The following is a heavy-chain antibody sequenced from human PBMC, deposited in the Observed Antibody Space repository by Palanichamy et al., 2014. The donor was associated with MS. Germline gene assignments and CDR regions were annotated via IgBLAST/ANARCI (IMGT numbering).Heavy chain of an antibody. Sequence: SGINESTWGIQGRVTMTTDTSTSTAYMELKSLRSDDTAVYYCARDHDGIAVAGSSPDFDYWGQGTLVTVSS. V-gene: IGHV1-18*01. CDR3: ARDHDGIAVAGSSPDFDY. J-gene: IGHJ4*02. CDR2: SGIN. D-gene: IGHD6-19*01.